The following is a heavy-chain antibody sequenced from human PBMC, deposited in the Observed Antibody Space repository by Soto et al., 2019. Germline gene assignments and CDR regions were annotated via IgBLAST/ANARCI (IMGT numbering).Heavy chain of an antibody. Sequence: LRLSCAASGFTFSTYAMSWVRQAPGKGLEWVSTISDSGGSTYYAASVKGRFTISRDNSKNTLYLLMNSLSAEDTALYYCAKFHGSGTYYNFPDYWGQGTLVTVSS. D-gene: IGHD3-10*01. J-gene: IGHJ4*02. CDR3: AKFHGSGTYYNFPDY. V-gene: IGHV3-23*01. CDR2: ISDSGGST. CDR1: GFTFSTYA.